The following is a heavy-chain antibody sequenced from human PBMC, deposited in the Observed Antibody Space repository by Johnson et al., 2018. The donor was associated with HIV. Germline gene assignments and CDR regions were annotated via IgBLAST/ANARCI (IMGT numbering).Heavy chain of an antibody. V-gene: IGHV3-53*01. J-gene: IGHJ3*02. CDR2: IYSGGST. CDR1: GFTVSSNY. D-gene: IGHD6-19*01. Sequence: VQLVESGGGLIQPGGSLRLSCAASGFTVSSNYMSWVRQAPGKGLEWVSVIYSGGSTYYADSVKGRFTISRDNSKNTLYLQMNSLRAEDTAVYYCARCYEQWPGYPQDILGQGTMVTVSS. CDR3: ARCYEQWPGYPQDI.